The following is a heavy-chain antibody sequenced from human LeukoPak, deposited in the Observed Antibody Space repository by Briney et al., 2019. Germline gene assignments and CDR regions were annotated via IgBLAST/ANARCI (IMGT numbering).Heavy chain of an antibody. CDR1: GYTFTSYG. Sequence: ASVKVSCKASGYTFTSYGISWVRQAPGQGLEWMGWISAYNGNTNYAQKLQDRVTMTTDTSTSTAYMELRSLRSDDTAVYYCARDPIFGVVIRGLAGYYYGMDVWGQGTTVTVSS. CDR2: ISAYNGNT. CDR3: ARDPIFGVVIRGLAGYYYGMDV. J-gene: IGHJ6*02. V-gene: IGHV1-18*01. D-gene: IGHD3-3*01.